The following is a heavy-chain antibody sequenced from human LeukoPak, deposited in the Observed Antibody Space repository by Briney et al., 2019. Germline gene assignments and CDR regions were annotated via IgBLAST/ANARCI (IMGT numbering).Heavy chain of an antibody. CDR1: GGSISSSSYY. J-gene: IGHJ4*02. CDR3: ARRGTAIDY. Sequence: ETSETLSLTCTVSGGSISSSSYYWGWIRQPPGKGLEWIGSIYYSGSTYYNPSLNSRVTISVDTSKNQFSLKLSSVTAADTAVYYCARRGTAIDYWGQGTLVTVSS. D-gene: IGHD5-18*01. CDR2: IYYSGST. V-gene: IGHV4-39*01.